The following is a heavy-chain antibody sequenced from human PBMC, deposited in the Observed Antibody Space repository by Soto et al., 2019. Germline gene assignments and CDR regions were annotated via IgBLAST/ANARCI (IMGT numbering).Heavy chain of an antibody. D-gene: IGHD3-10*01. CDR1: GFTFSDYY. CDR2: ISSSSSYT. V-gene: IGHV3-11*06. CDR3: ATYMVRGLYGMDV. Sequence: PGGSLRLSCAASGFTFSDYYMSWIRQAPGKGLEWVSYISSSSSYTNYEDSVKGRFTISRDNAKNSLYLQMNSLRAEDTAVYYCATYMVRGLYGMDVWGQGTTVTVSS. J-gene: IGHJ6*02.